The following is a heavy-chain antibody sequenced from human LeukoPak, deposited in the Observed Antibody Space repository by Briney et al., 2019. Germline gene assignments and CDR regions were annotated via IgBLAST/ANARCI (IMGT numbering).Heavy chain of an antibody. D-gene: IGHD4-17*01. CDR2: ITTSGRTI. CDR3: ARGEDYGTNSFNY. CDR1: GFTFSSYE. V-gene: IGHV3-48*03. Sequence: GGSLRLSCAASGFTFSSYEMNWVRQAPGKGLEWVSYITTSGRTIYYADSVKGRFTISRDNAKNSLYLQMNSLRAEDTAVYYCARGEDYGTNSFNYWGQGTLVTVSS. J-gene: IGHJ4*02.